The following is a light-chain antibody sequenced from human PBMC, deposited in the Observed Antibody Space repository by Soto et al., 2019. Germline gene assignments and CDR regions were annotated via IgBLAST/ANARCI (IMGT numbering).Light chain of an antibody. Sequence: QSALTQPASVSGSPGQSITISCTGTSSDVGGYNYVSWYQQHPGKAPKLMIYDVSNRPAGVSNRFSGSKSGNTASLTISGLQAEDEVDYYCSSYTGSSTLGVFGTGTKVTVL. CDR1: SSDVGGYNY. V-gene: IGLV2-14*03. CDR2: DVS. J-gene: IGLJ1*01. CDR3: SSYTGSSTLGV.